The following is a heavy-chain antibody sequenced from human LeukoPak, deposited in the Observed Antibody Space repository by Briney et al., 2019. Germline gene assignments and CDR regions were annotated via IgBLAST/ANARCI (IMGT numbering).Heavy chain of an antibody. CDR2: INHSGST. V-gene: IGHV4-34*01. D-gene: IGHD3-22*01. J-gene: IGHJ4*02. Sequence: PSETLSLTCAVYGGSFSGYYWSWIRQPPGKGLEWIGEINHSGSTNYNPSLKSRVTISVDTSKNQFSLKLSSVTAADTAVYYCARTPGYYDSSGYSLNFDYWGPGTLVTVSS. CDR1: GGSFSGYY. CDR3: ARTPGYYDSSGYSLNFDY.